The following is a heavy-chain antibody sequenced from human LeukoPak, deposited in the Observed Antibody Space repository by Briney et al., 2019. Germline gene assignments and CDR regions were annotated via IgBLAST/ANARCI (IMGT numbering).Heavy chain of an antibody. J-gene: IGHJ4*02. V-gene: IGHV4-38-2*02. CDR1: GYSISSGYY. Sequence: SETLSLTCTVSGYSISSGYYWDWIRQPPGKGLEWIGSIYYSGSTYYNPSLKSRVTISVDTSKNQFSLELSSVTAADTAVYYCARLGAGRWEQNWVYDYWGQGTLVTVSS. CDR2: IYYSGST. CDR3: ARLGAGRWEQNWVYDY. D-gene: IGHD1-26*01.